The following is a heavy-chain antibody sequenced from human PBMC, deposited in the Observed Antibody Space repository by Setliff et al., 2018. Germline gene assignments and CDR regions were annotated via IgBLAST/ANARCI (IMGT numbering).Heavy chain of an antibody. CDR2: INTNTGNP. V-gene: IGHV7-4-1*02. Sequence: GASVKVSCKASGYSFSTYAMSWIRQAPGQGLEWMGWINTNTGNPSYAQGFTGRFVFSLDTSVSTAYLQISSLKPEDTAIYYCVRALAYYYMDVWGKGTTVTVSS. J-gene: IGHJ6*03. CDR1: GYSFSTYA. CDR3: VRALAYYYMDV.